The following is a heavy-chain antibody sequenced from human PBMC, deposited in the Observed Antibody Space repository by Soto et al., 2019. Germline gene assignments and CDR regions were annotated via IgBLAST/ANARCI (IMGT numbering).Heavy chain of an antibody. CDR1: GGTFSSYA. Sequence: SVKVSCKASGGTFSSYAISWVRQAPGQGLEWMGGIIPIFGTANYAQKFQGRVAITADESTSTAYMELSSLRSEDTAVYYCASSYYYGSGSYLSYYFDYWGQGTLVTVS. V-gene: IGHV1-69*13. CDR3: ASSYYYGSGSYLSYYFDY. CDR2: IIPIFGTA. D-gene: IGHD3-10*01. J-gene: IGHJ4*02.